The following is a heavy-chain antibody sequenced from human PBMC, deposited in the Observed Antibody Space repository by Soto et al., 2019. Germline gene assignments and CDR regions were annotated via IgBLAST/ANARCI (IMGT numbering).Heavy chain of an antibody. V-gene: IGHV4-39*01. Sequence: TETLTGTGCGGYNSCSRCQWGRIRQPPGKGLEWIASIKYSGTTFYNPSLKSRVTLSVDTSKNQFALKLSSVTAAETAVYFCARHGITGSYYDASDIWGHWTMVTVSS. CDR3: ARHGITGSYYDASDI. CDR1: GGYNSCSRCQ. J-gene: IGHJ3*02. D-gene: IGHD1-26*01. CDR2: IKYSGTT.